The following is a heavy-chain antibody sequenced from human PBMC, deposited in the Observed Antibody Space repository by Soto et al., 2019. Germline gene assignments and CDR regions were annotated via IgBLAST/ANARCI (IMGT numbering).Heavy chain of an antibody. Sequence: GGSLRLSCAASGFTFSSYAMSWVRQAPGKGLEWVSAISGSGGSSYYADSVKGRFTISRDNSKNTLYLQMNSLRAEDTAVYYCAKDSYYDSSGYTGYWGQGTLVTVSS. CDR2: ISGSGGSS. D-gene: IGHD3-22*01. CDR1: GFTFSSYA. J-gene: IGHJ4*02. V-gene: IGHV3-23*01. CDR3: AKDSYYDSSGYTGY.